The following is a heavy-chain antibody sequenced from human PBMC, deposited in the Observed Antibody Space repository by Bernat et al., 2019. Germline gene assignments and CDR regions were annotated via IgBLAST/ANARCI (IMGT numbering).Heavy chain of an antibody. D-gene: IGHD2-21*01. CDR3: VGHGGNSF. J-gene: IGHJ4*02. V-gene: IGHV3-66*04. Sequence: VGGGEGGGGLVQPGGWLRLCCSGSGFIAPINPVGWVRQAPEKGPEWVSTIYSGDDTIYADSVKGRFTISRDNSKNIVYLQMNTVRAEDTAVYYGVGHGGNSFWGQGTLVTVSS. CDR2: IYSGDDT. CDR1: GFIAPINP.